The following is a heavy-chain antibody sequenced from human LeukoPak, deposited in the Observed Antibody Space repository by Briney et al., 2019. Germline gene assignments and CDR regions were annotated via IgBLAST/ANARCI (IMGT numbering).Heavy chain of an antibody. CDR3: ARSINYSNYLLDF. J-gene: IGHJ4*01. Sequence: GGSLRLSCAASGFNLKDYDMTWVSQAPGKGLEWVASISASGVSTNFADSVRGRFTISRDNSNRVVYLQMNSLRAQDTAVYYCARSINYSNYLLDFWAHGTRVIVSS. D-gene: IGHD4-11*01. CDR1: GFNLKDYD. CDR2: ISASGVST. V-gene: IGHV3-23*01.